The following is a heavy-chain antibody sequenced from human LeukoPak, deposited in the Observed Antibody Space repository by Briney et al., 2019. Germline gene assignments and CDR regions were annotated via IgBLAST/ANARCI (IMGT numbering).Heavy chain of an antibody. D-gene: IGHD1-1*01. CDR1: GYSIASGYF. Sequence: SETLSLTCTVSGYSIASGYFWGWIRQPPGKGLEWIGSVFHSGSTYYNPYPKSRVTISVDTSKNQFSLKLSSVTAADTAVYFCARELTTDAFDIWGQGTMVTVSS. CDR2: VFHSGST. CDR3: ARELTTDAFDI. V-gene: IGHV4-38-2*02. J-gene: IGHJ3*02.